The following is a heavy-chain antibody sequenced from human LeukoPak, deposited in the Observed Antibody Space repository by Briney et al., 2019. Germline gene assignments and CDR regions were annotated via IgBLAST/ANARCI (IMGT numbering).Heavy chain of an antibody. CDR3: ARGHIKRSGAPIVGATTPWFDP. CDR2: INHSGST. J-gene: IGHJ5*02. V-gene: IGHV4-34*01. D-gene: IGHD1-26*01. Sequence: SETLSLTCAVSGGSFSGYYWSWIRQPPGKGLEWIGEINHSGSTNYNPSLKSRVSISVDPSKNQFSLKLSSVTAADTAVYYCARGHIKRSGAPIVGATTPWFDPWGQGSQVTVSS. CDR1: GGSFSGYY.